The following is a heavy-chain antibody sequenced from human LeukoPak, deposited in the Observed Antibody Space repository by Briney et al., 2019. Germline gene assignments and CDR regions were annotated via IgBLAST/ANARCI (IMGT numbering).Heavy chain of an antibody. J-gene: IGHJ4*02. CDR2: ISSNGGRP. D-gene: IGHD3-9*01. V-gene: IGHV3-64*01. CDR1: GFTFNSYA. CDR3: ARDRESYYDILTGQIGTAYIDY. Sequence: SGGSLTLSCAASGFTFNSYAMHWVRQAPGKGLEYVSAISSNGGRPYYANSVKGRSTISRDNSKNTLYLQMGSLRAEDMAVYYCARDRESYYDILTGQIGTAYIDYWGERALVTVSS.